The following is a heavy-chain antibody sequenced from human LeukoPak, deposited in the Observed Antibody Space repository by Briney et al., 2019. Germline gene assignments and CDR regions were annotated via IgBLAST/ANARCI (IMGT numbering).Heavy chain of an antibody. D-gene: IGHD2-15*01. CDR1: GFTFSSYW. CDR2: ISQDGSEK. CDR3: AREGVGYCSGGSCYYFDY. J-gene: IGHJ4*02. V-gene: IGHV3-7*01. Sequence: GGSLRLSCAASGFTFSSYWMSWVGRAPGKGREWVANISQDGSEKYYVDSVKGRFTISRDNAKHSLYLQMNSLRAEDTAVYYCAREGVGYCSGGSCYYFDYWGQGTRVTVSS.